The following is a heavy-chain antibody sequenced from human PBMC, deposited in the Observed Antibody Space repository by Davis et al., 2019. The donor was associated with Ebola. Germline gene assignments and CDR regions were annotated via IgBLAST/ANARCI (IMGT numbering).Heavy chain of an antibody. D-gene: IGHD6-13*01. CDR1: GGSFSGYY. V-gene: IGHV4-34*01. CDR2: INHSGIS. CDR3: ARHSIAAAGTAFDP. Sequence: SETLSLTCAVYGGSFSGYYWSWIRQPPGKGLEWIGEINHSGISKYSPSLKSRVTVSVDTSKNQFSLKLSSVTAADTAVYYCARHSIAAAGTAFDPWGQGTLVTVSS. J-gene: IGHJ5*02.